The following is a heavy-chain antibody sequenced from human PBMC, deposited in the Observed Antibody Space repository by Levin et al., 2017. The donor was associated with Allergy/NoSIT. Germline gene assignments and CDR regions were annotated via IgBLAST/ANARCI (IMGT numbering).Heavy chain of an antibody. Sequence: GGSLRLSCAASGFTFSDYYMSWIRQAPGKGLEWVSYISSSGSTIYYADSVKGRFTISRDNAKNSLYLQMNSLRAEDTAVYYCARDIPPGFWSGYSTYYYYYYGMDVWGQGTTVTVSS. CDR2: ISSSGSTI. CDR3: ARDIPPGFWSGYSTYYYYYYGMDV. CDR1: GFTFSDYY. D-gene: IGHD3-3*01. V-gene: IGHV3-11*01. J-gene: IGHJ6*02.